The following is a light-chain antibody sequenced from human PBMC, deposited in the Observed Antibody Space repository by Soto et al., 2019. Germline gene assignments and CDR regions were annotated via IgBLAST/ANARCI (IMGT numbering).Light chain of an antibody. V-gene: IGKV3-11*01. CDR3: QQYGSSPPRT. J-gene: IGKJ1*01. Sequence: EIVLTQSPATLSLSPGERATLSCRASQSVSSYLAWYQQKPGQAPRLLIYDAANRATGIPARIGGSGSGADFTLSISRLEPEDFAVYYCQQYGSSPPRTFGQGTKVDI. CDR1: QSVSSY. CDR2: DAA.